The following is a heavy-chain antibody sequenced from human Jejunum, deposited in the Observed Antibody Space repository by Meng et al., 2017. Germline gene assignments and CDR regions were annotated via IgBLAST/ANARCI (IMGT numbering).Heavy chain of an antibody. CDR2: TYYRSKYYN. CDR3: ARDWGDVRGGFDF. CDR1: GYSVSSNSAA. J-gene: IGHJ4*02. V-gene: IGHV6-1*01. D-gene: IGHD3-10*02. Sequence: QAQRQKSGPGLVKPSQTLSLTCAISGYSVSSNSAAWNWIRQSPSRGLEWLGRTYYRSKYYNDYALSVKSRITINPDTSKNQFSLQLNSVTPEDTAIYYCARDWGDVRGGFDFWGQGTLVTVSS.